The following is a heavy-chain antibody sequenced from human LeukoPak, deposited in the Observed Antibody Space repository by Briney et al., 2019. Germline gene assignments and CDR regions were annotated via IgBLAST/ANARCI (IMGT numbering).Heavy chain of an antibody. CDR1: GYTFTSYG. V-gene: IGHV1-18*01. CDR3: AREAGSYHYYYYGMDV. J-gene: IGHJ6*02. CDR2: ISAYNGNT. Sequence: EASVKVSCKASGYTFTSYGISWVRQAPGQGLEWMGWISAYNGNTNYAQKLQGRVTMTTDTSTSTAYMELRSLRSDDTAVYYCAREAGSYHYYYYGMDVWGQGTTVTVSS. D-gene: IGHD1-26*01.